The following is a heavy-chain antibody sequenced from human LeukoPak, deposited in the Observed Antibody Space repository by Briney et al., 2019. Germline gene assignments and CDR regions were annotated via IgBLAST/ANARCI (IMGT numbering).Heavy chain of an antibody. CDR2: ISANGGST. CDR1: GFTFSSYS. J-gene: IGHJ5*02. Sequence: GGSLRLSCAASGFTFSSYSMNWVRQAPGKGLEWVSAISANGGSTYYADSVTGRFTISRDNSKNTLYLQMNSLRAEDTALYYCAKLPTGYPNWFDPWGQGTLVTVSS. CDR3: AKLPTGYPNWFDP. V-gene: IGHV3-23*01. D-gene: IGHD3-9*01.